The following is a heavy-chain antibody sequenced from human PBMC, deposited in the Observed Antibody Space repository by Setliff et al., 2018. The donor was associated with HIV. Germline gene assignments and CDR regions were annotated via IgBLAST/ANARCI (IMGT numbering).Heavy chain of an antibody. CDR1: GDSISSNNYY. CDR2: IFYSETVYYGGRT. CDR3: ARGVPLLPPHY. V-gene: IGHV4-39*07. Sequence: SETLSLTCTVSGDSISSNNYYWGWIRQPPGKGPEWIGSIFYSETVYYGGRTYYSPSLKSRVTISVDTSKNQCSLSLTSVTAADTAVYYCARGVPLLPPHYWGQGTLVTVPQ. D-gene: IGHD2-21*02. J-gene: IGHJ4*02.